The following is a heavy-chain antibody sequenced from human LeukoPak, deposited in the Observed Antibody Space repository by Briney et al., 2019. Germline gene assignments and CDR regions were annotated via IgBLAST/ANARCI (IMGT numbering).Heavy chain of an antibody. CDR3: ARDYSANSRFDP. D-gene: IGHD4-23*01. J-gene: IGHJ5*02. CDR1: GGSISTYY. CDR2: VYYSGST. Sequence: PSETLSLTCTVSGGSISTYYWNWIRQPPGKGLEWLGYVYYSGSTNYNPSLKSRVTISVDTSKNRFSLKLSSVTAADTAVYYCARDYSANSRFDPWGQGTLVTVSS. V-gene: IGHV4-59*01.